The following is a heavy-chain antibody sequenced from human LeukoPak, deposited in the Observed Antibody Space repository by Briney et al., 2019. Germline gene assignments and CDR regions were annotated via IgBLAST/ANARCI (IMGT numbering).Heavy chain of an antibody. Sequence: GGSLRLSCAASGFTFSSYAMSWVRQAPGKGLEWVSGINWNGGSTGYADSVKGRFTISRDNSKNTLYLQMNSLRSEDTAVYYCAKHSAERYSGNYGWAPPDEYWGQGSLVTVSS. J-gene: IGHJ4*02. CDR2: INWNGGST. D-gene: IGHD5-12*01. V-gene: IGHV3-20*04. CDR3: AKHSAERYSGNYGWAPPDEY. CDR1: GFTFSSYA.